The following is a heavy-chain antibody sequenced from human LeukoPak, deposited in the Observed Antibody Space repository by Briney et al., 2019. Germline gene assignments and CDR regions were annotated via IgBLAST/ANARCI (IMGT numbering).Heavy chain of an antibody. CDR1: GGSFSGYY. J-gene: IGHJ6*03. CDR3: ATRPTPPYYYYYMDV. D-gene: IGHD4-23*01. V-gene: IGHV4-34*01. Sequence: PSETLSLTCAVYGGSFSGYYWNWIRQPPGKGLEWTGEINHSGSTNYNPSLKSRVTISVDTSKNQFSLKLNSVTAADTAVYYCATRPTPPYYYYYMDVWGKGTTVTVSS. CDR2: INHSGST.